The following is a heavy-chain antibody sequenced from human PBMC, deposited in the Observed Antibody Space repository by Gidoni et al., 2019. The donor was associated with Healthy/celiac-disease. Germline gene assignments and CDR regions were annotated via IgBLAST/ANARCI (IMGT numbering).Heavy chain of an antibody. CDR3: ARSPQQWLVLRY. CDR2: ISYDGSNT. V-gene: IGHV3-30*04. D-gene: IGHD6-19*01. Sequence: QVQLVESGGGVVEPGRSLRLSCAASGFTFSSFAMHLVRQAPGKGLEWVTVISYDGSNTYYAHSVKARFTISSDNSKNTLYLQLNSLTAEDTAVYYCARSPQQWLVLRYWGQGTLVTVSS. CDR1: GFTFSSFA. J-gene: IGHJ4*02.